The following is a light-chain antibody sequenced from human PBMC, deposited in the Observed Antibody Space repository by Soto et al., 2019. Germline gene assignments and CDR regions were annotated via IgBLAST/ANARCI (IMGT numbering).Light chain of an antibody. CDR2: GAY. CDR1: QGISNW. V-gene: IGKV1-12*01. CDR3: QQTNTFFPLT. J-gene: IGKJ4*01. Sequence: DIQMTQSPSSVSASVGDRVTITCRASQGISNWLAWYQQQPGRAPKLLIYGAYTLQTGVPSRFSGGGSGTHFTLIISSLQPEDFATYYCQQTNTFFPLTFGGATMVEIK.